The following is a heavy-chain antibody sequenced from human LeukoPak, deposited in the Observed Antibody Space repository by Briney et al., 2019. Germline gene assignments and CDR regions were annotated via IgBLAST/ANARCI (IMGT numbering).Heavy chain of an antibody. J-gene: IGHJ4*02. CDR3: ARDGWYYYGSGSYLLGGDY. V-gene: IGHV3-30*04. D-gene: IGHD3-10*01. CDR1: GFTFSSYA. CDR2: ISYDGSNK. Sequence: PGRFLRLSCAASGFTFSSYAMHWVRQAPGKGLEWVAVISYDGSNKYYADSVKGRFTISRDNSKNTLYLQMNSLRAEDTAVYYCARDGWYYYGSGSYLLGGDYWGQGTLVTVSS.